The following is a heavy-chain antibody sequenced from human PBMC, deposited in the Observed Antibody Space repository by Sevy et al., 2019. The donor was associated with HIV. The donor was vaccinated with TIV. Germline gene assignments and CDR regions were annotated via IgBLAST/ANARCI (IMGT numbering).Heavy chain of an antibody. D-gene: IGHD2-15*01. CDR2: ISGSGGST. V-gene: IGHV3-23*01. J-gene: IGHJ4*02. CDR1: GFTFSSYA. Sequence: GGSLRLSCAASGFTFSSYAMSWVRQAPGKGLEWVSPISGSGGSTYYADSVKGRFTISRDNSKNTLYLQMNSLRAEDTAVYYCAKDREGEWKLDYFDYWGQGTLVTVSS. CDR3: AKDREGEWKLDYFDY.